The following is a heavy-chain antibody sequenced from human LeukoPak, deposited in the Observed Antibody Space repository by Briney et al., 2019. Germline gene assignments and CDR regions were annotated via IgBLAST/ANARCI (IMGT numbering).Heavy chain of an antibody. CDR1: GFTSNSYY. CDR3: ARGFGGELLGYYFDY. CDR2: IYSGGGT. Sequence: GGSLRLSCAASGFTSNSYYMNWVRQAPGKGLEWVANIYSGGGTHYADSVEGRFTISRDKSKNTLYLQMNSLRAEDTAVYFCARGFGGELLGYYFDYWGQGTLVTVSS. J-gene: IGHJ4*02. V-gene: IGHV3-53*01. D-gene: IGHD3-10*01.